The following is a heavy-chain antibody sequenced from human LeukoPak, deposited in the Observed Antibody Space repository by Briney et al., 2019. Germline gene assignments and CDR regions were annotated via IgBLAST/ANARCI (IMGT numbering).Heavy chain of an antibody. CDR1: GYTFTSYY. J-gene: IGHJ4*02. V-gene: IGHV1-46*01. D-gene: IGHD2-2*01. CDR2: INPSGGST. Sequence: ASVKVSCKASGYTFTSYYMHWVRQAPGQGLERMGIINPSGGSTSYAQKFQGRVTMTRDTSTSTVYMELSSLRSEDTAVYYCASVYCSSTSCYGFDYWGQGTLVTVSS. CDR3: ASVYCSSTSCYGFDY.